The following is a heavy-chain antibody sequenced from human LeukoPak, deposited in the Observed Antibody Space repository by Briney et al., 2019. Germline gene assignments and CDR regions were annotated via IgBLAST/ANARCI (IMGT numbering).Heavy chain of an antibody. D-gene: IGHD6-13*01. Sequence: ASVKVPCKASGYTFTSYGISWVRQAPGQGLEWMGWISVYDAITNYAQKLQGRVTMTTDTTTSTAYMELRSLRSDDTAVYYCARVWQQQLVFDYWGQGTLVTVSS. CDR2: ISVYDAIT. V-gene: IGHV1-18*01. CDR1: GYTFTSYG. J-gene: IGHJ4*02. CDR3: ARVWQQQLVFDY.